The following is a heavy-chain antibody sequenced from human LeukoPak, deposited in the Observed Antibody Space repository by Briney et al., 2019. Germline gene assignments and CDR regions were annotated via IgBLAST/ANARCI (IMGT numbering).Heavy chain of an antibody. D-gene: IGHD2-2*01. Sequence: GGSLSLSCAASGFTFSSYSMNWVRQAPGKGLEWVSSISSSSSYIYYADSVKGRFTISRDNAQNSLYLQMNSLTAEDTAVYYCAREGSAADDFDYWGQGTLVTVSS. V-gene: IGHV3-21*01. CDR1: GFTFSSYS. J-gene: IGHJ4*02. CDR2: ISSSSSYI. CDR3: AREGSAADDFDY.